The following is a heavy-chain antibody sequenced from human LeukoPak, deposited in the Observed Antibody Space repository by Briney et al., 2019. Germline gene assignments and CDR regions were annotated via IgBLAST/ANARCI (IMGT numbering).Heavy chain of an antibody. J-gene: IGHJ6*03. CDR1: GYTFTSYY. Sequence: ASVKVSCKASGYTFTSYYMHWVRQAPGQGLEWMGIINPSGGSTSYAQKFQGRVTMTRDTSTSTVYMELSSLRSEDTAVYYCARDGSPGDFWSGYYSHYYYYMDVWGKGTTVTVSS. CDR2: INPSGGST. D-gene: IGHD3-3*01. V-gene: IGHV1-46*01. CDR3: ARDGSPGDFWSGYYSHYYYYMDV.